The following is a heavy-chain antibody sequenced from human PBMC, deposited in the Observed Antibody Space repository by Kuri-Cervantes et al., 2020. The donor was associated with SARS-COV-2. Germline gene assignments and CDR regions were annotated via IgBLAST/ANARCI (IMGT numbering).Heavy chain of an antibody. Sequence: SVKVSCKASGGSFSSDAISWVRQAPGQGLEWMGRIIPFVGIANYAQKFQGRVTITADKSTSTAYMELSSLRSEDTAVYYCASGQWGCSSTSCYEGPWAFDYWGQGTLVTVSS. CDR1: GGSFSSDA. J-gene: IGHJ4*02. CDR2: IIPFVGIA. D-gene: IGHD2-2*01. CDR3: ASGQWGCSSTSCYEGPWAFDY. V-gene: IGHV1-69*04.